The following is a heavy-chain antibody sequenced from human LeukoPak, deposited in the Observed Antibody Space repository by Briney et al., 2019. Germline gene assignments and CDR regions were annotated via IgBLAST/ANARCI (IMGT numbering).Heavy chain of an antibody. CDR1: GGSISGSSYS. CDR3: ARSTFSYYYDSSGYYHGPFDY. D-gene: IGHD3-22*01. CDR2: IYYSGST. J-gene: IGHJ4*02. Sequence: SETLSLTCTVSGGSISGSSYSWGWIRQPPGKGLEWIGSIYYSGSTYYNPSLKSRVTISVDTSKNQFSLKLSSVTAADTAVYYCARSTFSYYYDSSGYYHGPFDYWGQGTLVTVSS. V-gene: IGHV4-39*01.